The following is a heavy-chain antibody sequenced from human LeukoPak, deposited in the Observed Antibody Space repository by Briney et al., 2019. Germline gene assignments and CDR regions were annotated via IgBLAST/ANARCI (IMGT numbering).Heavy chain of an antibody. CDR3: ARVRDSFDY. CDR1: GDSISNSVYY. J-gene: IGHJ4*02. V-gene: IGHV4-31*02. CDR2: IHHSGSA. Sequence: SETLSLTCTVSGDSISNSVYYWRWIRQHPGKGLEWIGYIHHSGSAYYSQTLTSRLTISVDTAKNQFSLQMSSVTVADTAVYYCARVRDSFDYWGQGTLVTVSS.